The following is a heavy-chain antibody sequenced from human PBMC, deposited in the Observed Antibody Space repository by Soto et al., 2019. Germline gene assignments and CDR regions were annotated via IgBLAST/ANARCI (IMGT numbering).Heavy chain of an antibody. Sequence: GSSLRRSCAASGVTFGRSGMHWFRQAPVTGMEWVAVISYDGSNTYYADSVKGRFTTSRDNSKNTLYLQMNSLRAEDTAVYYCAKEGPDRYVDWFSTIQPFDIWRQGTMVTVTS. CDR2: ISYDGSNT. D-gene: IGHD3-9*01. J-gene: IGHJ3*02. CDR1: GVTFGRSG. V-gene: IGHV3-30*18. CDR3: AKEGPDRYVDWFSTIQPFDI.